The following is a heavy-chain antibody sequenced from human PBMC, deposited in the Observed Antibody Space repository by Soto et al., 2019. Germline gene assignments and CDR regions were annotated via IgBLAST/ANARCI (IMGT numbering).Heavy chain of an antibody. J-gene: IGHJ4*02. V-gene: IGHV3-23*01. CDR3: AKEIFAAAYAATSAFDL. Sequence: AGGSLRLCYAAAGVNCGSHARGWLRQAPGTGPEWVAFVDGSGGDTSYADSVKGRFTISRDNSDNSLYLDMNSLRAEDTGRYFCAKEIFAAAYAATSAFDLWGQGTLVTVSS. CDR2: VDGSGGDT. CDR1: GVNCGSHA. D-gene: IGHD2-8*01.